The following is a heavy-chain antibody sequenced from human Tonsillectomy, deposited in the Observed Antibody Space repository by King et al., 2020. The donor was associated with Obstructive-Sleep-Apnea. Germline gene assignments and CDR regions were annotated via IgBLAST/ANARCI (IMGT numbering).Heavy chain of an antibody. V-gene: IGHV1-2*02. CDR3: ARVEWFGELSDY. CDR1: GYTFTDYY. Sequence: QLVQSGAEVKKPGASVKVSCKASGYTFTDYYVHWVRQAPGQGLEWMGWINPNSGGTNYAQKFQGRVTMTRYTSISTAYMELSRRRSDDTAVYYCARVEWFGELSDYWGQGTLVTVSS. D-gene: IGHD3-10*01. CDR2: INPNSGGT. J-gene: IGHJ4*02.